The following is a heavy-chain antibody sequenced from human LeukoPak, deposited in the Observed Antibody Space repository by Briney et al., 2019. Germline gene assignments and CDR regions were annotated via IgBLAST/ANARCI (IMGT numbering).Heavy chain of an antibody. CDR3: AGAYCGGDCYSGRTFDI. Sequence: PSETLSLTCAVYGGSFSDYYWNWIRQSTGKGLEWIGEINLRGSTTYNPSLKSRVTISLDASKSQLSLKLSSVTAADTAVYYCAGAYCGGDCYSGRTFDIWGQGTMVTVSS. V-gene: IGHV4-34*01. CDR2: INLRGST. CDR1: GGSFSDYY. J-gene: IGHJ3*02. D-gene: IGHD2-21*02.